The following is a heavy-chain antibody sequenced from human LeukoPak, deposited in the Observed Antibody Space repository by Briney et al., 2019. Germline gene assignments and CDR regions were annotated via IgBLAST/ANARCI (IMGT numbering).Heavy chain of an antibody. J-gene: IGHJ4*02. CDR3: ARYDGSPANYLDY. CDR1: GGSISSYY. D-gene: IGHD1-26*01. CDR2: IYYSGST. V-gene: IGHV4-59*08. Sequence: NSSETLSLTCTVSGGSISSYYCSWIRQPPGKGLEWIGWIYYSGSTKYNPSLKSRVTILVDTSKNQFSLKLSSVTAADTAIYYCARYDGSPANYLDYWGQGNLVTVSS.